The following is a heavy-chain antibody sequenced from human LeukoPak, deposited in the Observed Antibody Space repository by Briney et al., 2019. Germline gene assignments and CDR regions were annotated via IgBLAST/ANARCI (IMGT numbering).Heavy chain of an antibody. CDR3: ARDKGPYYFDQ. Sequence: GRSLRLSCAASGFTFSSYAMHWVRQAPGKGLEWVAVIWNDGSQKYYADSVKGRFTISRDNSKNTLYLQMNSLRAEDTAVYYCARDKGPYYFDQWGQGTLLTVSS. CDR1: GFTFSSYA. CDR2: IWNDGSQK. V-gene: IGHV3-30*04. J-gene: IGHJ4*02.